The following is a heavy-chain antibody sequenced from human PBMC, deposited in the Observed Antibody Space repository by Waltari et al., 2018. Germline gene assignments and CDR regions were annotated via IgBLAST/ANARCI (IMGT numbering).Heavy chain of an antibody. CDR3: ARDLCDRTNCHGMDV. Sequence: QVQLVESGGGVVQPGRSLRLSCAASEFTFSSFAMHWVRQAPGKGLGWVAVISYNGRNIYYGDSVKGRFTISRDNAKKMLYLQMNSLRAEDTAVYYCARDLCDRTNCHGMDVWGQGTTVTVSS. CDR1: EFTFSSFA. CDR2: ISYNGRNI. V-gene: IGHV3-30*04. D-gene: IGHD1-1*01. J-gene: IGHJ6*02.